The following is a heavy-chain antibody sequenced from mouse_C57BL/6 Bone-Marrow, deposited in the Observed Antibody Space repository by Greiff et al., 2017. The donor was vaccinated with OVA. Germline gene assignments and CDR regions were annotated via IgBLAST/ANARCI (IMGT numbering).Heavy chain of an antibody. CDR1: GYTFTSYW. J-gene: IGHJ4*01. CDR3: ARPAYYSNYGGVNYAMDY. Sequence: QVQLQQPGTELVKPGASVKLSCKASGYTFTSYWMHWVKQRPGQGLEWIGNITPSNGGPNYNETFKSKATLTVDKSSSTAYMQLSSLTSEDSAVYYCARPAYYSNYGGVNYAMDYWGQGTSVTVSS. V-gene: IGHV1-53*01. CDR2: ITPSNGGP. D-gene: IGHD2-5*01.